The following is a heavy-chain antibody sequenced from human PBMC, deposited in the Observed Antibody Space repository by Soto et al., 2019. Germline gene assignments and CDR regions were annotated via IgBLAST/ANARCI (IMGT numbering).Heavy chain of an antibody. D-gene: IGHD3-16*01. Sequence: EVQLVESGGGLVQPGGSLRLSCAVSGFTFGSYWMNWVRLIPGKGLEWVAYIKPDGSATYYVDSVKGRFTISRDNAKNTLSLQMNSLRDEDTAVYYCARGGGTSDFWGQGTLVFVSS. CDR1: GFTFGSYW. CDR2: IKPDGSAT. CDR3: ARGGGTSDF. V-gene: IGHV3-7*01. J-gene: IGHJ4*02.